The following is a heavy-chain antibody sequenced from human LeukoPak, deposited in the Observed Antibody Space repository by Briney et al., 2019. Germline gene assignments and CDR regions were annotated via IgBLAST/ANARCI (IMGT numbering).Heavy chain of an antibody. V-gene: IGHV5-51*01. J-gene: IGHJ4*02. CDR1: GYSITTYW. Sequence: HAGSPQISCKGSGYSITTYWIVWVRQMPGEGLEWMGTIFPGDSDIRYSPSFQGDVTISADNSTNNAYSQWSSLRASDTAACYSGRLIDGDYRSVYWGQGTVVLVS. D-gene: IGHD4-17*01. CDR3: GRLIDGDYRSVY. CDR2: IFPGDSDI.